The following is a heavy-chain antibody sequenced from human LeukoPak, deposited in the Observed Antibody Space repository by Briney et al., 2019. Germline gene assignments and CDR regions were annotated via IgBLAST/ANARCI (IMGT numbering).Heavy chain of an antibody. CDR1: GFIFGDYG. V-gene: IGHV3-9*01. Sequence: GRSLRLSCAASGFIFGDYGMYWVRQAPGKGLEWVSGINWNSDRIGYADSVKGRFTISRDNAKNSLYMQMNSVRAEDTALYYCARASYYYDTSGLGAFDVWGQGTTVIVSS. J-gene: IGHJ3*01. CDR3: ARASYYYDTSGLGAFDV. D-gene: IGHD3-22*01. CDR2: INWNSDRI.